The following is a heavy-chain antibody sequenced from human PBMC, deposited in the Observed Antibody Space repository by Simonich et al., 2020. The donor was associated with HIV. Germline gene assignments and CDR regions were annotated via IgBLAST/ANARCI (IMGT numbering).Heavy chain of an antibody. CDR2: INHSGIT. V-gene: IGHV4-34*01. D-gene: IGHD3-3*01. J-gene: IGHJ4*02. CDR1: GGSFSGYY. CDR3: ARRDRELILYFDY. Sequence: QVQLQQWGAGLLKPSETLSLTCAVYGGSFSGYYWSWIRQHPGKGLEWFGEINHSGITNYKSSLNSRATISVDKSKNQFSLKLSSVTAADTAIYYCARRDRELILYFDYWGQGNLVTVSS.